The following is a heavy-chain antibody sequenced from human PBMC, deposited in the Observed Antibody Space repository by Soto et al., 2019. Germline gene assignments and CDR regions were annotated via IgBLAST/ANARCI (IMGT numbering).Heavy chain of an antibody. CDR1: GGTFSSYA. Sequence: QVQLVQSGAEVTKPGSSVKVSCKASGGTFSSYAISWVRQAPGQGLEWMGGIIPIFGTANYAQKFQGRVTITADESTSTAYMELSSLRSEDTAVYYCARGFYFSSTSCYAFDIWGQGTMVTVSS. V-gene: IGHV1-69*01. J-gene: IGHJ3*02. D-gene: IGHD2-2*01. CDR3: ARGFYFSSTSCYAFDI. CDR2: IIPIFGTA.